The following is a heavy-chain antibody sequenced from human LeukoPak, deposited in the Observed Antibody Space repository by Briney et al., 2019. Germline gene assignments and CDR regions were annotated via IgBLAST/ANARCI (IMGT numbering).Heavy chain of an antibody. V-gene: IGHV3-20*04. J-gene: IGHJ4*02. CDR1: GFTFDDYG. CDR3: ARQTGYSYGYGHKNAWDY. Sequence: GGSLRPSCAASGFTFDDYGMSWVRQAPGKGLEWVSGINWNGGSTGYADSVKGRFTISRDNAKNSLYLQMNSLRAEDTALYYCARQTGYSYGYGHKNAWDYWGQGTLVTVSS. D-gene: IGHD5-18*01. CDR2: INWNGGST.